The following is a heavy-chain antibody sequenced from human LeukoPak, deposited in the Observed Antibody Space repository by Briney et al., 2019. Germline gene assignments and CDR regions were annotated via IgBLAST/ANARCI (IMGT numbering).Heavy chain of an antibody. CDR1: GGSISSYY. J-gene: IGHJ3*02. CDR3: ARGDPHDYVWGSYRWDAFDI. Sequence: SETLSLTCTVSGGSISSYYWSWIRQPPGKGLEWIGYIYYSGSTNYNPSLKSRVTISVDTSKNQFSLKLSSVTAADTAVYYCARGDPHDYVWGSYRWDAFDIWGQETMVTVSS. CDR2: IYYSGST. D-gene: IGHD3-16*02. V-gene: IGHV4-59*01.